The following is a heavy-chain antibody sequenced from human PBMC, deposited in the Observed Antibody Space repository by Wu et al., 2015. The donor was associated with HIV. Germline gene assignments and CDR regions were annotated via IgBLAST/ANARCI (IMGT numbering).Heavy chain of an antibody. CDR3: ARDRLRDYYDTTGYAFDI. Sequence: QVQLAQSGAEVKKPGSSVRVSCKASGYIFTDYYMHWVRQAPGQGLQWMGWIIPHSGDTNSAQKFQGRVTMTRDTSISTAYMELNSLRSDDTAVYYCARDRLRDYYDTTGYAFDIWGQGTMVTVSS. CDR1: GYIFTDYY. D-gene: IGHD3-22*01. V-gene: IGHV1-2*02. J-gene: IGHJ3*02. CDR2: IIPHSGDT.